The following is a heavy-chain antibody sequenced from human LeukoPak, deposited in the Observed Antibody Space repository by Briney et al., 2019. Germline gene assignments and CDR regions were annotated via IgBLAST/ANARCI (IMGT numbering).Heavy chain of an antibody. CDR1: SGSITTYY. J-gene: IGHJ3*02. D-gene: IGHD2-2*01. V-gene: IGHV4-59*08. CDR3: ARMARYCSSTSCYAFDI. Sequence: SETLSLTCTVSSGSITTYYWSWLRQPPGKGRVWIGYFHYSGSINYNPSLKSRVTISLDTSKNQFSLKLTSVTAADTAVYYCARMARYCSSTSCYAFDIWGQGTMVTVSS. CDR2: FHYSGSI.